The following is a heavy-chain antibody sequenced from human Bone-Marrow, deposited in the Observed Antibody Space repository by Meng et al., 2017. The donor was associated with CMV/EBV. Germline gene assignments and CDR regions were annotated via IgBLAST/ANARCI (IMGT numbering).Heavy chain of an antibody. CDR2: ISSSSSYI. D-gene: IGHD2-8*01. Sequence: GGSLRLSCAASGFTFSSYGMHWVRQAPGKGLEWVSSISSSSSYIYYADSVKGRFTISRDNAKNSLYLQMNSLRAEDTAVYYCARASVLMVIYYYGMDVWGQGTTVTVSS. CDR1: GFTFSSYG. J-gene: IGHJ6*02. CDR3: ARASVLMVIYYYGMDV. V-gene: IGHV3-21*01.